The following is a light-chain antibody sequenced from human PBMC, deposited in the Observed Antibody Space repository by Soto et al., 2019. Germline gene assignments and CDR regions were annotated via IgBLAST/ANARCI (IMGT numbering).Light chain of an antibody. J-gene: IGKJ1*01. V-gene: IGKV3-20*01. CDR1: QNVSRSY. CDR3: QQYGSSPWT. CDR2: GAS. Sequence: EIVLTQSPGTLSLSPGERATLSCRASQNVSRSYLAWYQQKPGQAPRLLIYGASSRATGIPDRFSGSGSGTDFTLTISRLEPEDFAVYYCQQYGSSPWTFXQGTKVDIK.